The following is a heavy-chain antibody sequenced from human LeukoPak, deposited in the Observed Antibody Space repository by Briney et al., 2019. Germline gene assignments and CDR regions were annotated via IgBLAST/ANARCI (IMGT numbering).Heavy chain of an antibody. V-gene: IGHV3-33*01. CDR3: ARGNTHSNFDY. CDR1: GFTFSHYG. Sequence: GRSLRLSCAPSGFTFSHYGMHWVRQAPGKGLEWVAHIWYDGNNKYYSDSVTGRFTISRDNSQNTLYLQMDSLRAEDAALYYCARGNTHSNFDYWGQGTLVTVSP. J-gene: IGHJ4*02. D-gene: IGHD4-11*01. CDR2: IWYDGNNK.